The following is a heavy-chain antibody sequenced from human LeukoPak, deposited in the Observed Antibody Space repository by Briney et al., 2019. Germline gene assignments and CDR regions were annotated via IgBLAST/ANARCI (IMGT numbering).Heavy chain of an antibody. D-gene: IGHD4-23*01. V-gene: IGHV4-59*01. J-gene: IGHJ4*02. CDR2: IYYSGST. CDR1: GGSISSYY. CDR3: ARIEDYGGNPVNY. Sequence: SETLSLTCTVSGGSISSYYWSWIRQPPGKGLEWIGYIYYSGSTNYNPSLKSRVTISVDTSKNQFSLKLSSVTAADTAVYYCARIEDYGGNPVNYWGQGTLVTVSS.